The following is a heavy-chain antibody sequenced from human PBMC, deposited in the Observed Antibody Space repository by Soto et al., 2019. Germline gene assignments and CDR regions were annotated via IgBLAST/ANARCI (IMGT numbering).Heavy chain of an antibody. Sequence: GGSLRLSCAASGLTFSSFAMSWVRQAPGKGLEWVSAIDTSGGGTYYADSVKGRFTISRDNSENTLYLQMNSLRAEDTAVYYEFNSRRTLGAFWAQGPLVPVSS. CDR1: GLTFSSFA. V-gene: IGHV3-23*01. J-gene: IGHJ4*02. CDR2: IDTSGGGT. CDR3: FNSRRTLGAF. D-gene: IGHD5-18*01.